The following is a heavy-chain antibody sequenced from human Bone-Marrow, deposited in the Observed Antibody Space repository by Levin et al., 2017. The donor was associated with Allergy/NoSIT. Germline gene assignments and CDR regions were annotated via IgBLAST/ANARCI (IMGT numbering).Heavy chain of an antibody. Sequence: ASVKVSCKASGYTFTGYYMHWVRQAPGQGLEWMGWINPNSGGTNYAQKFQGRVTMTRDTSISTAYMELSRLRSDDTAVYYCSRVGPMVRGDPSRYYYMDVWGKGTTVTVSS. CDR3: SRVGPMVRGDPSRYYYMDV. CDR2: INPNSGGT. J-gene: IGHJ6*03. D-gene: IGHD3-10*01. V-gene: IGHV1-2*02. CDR1: GYTFTGYY.